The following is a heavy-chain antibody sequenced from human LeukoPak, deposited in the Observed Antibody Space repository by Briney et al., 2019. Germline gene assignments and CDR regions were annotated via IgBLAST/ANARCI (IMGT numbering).Heavy chain of an antibody. J-gene: IGHJ6*03. Sequence: ASVKVSCKASGYTFTGYYMHWVRQAPGQGLEWMGWINPNSGGTKYAQKFQGRVTMTRDTSISTAYMELSRLRSDDTAVYYCARAAESRVGYYDSSGYYHFSSPYYYYYMDVWGKGTTVTVSS. CDR1: GYTFTGYY. CDR2: INPNSGGT. V-gene: IGHV1-2*02. D-gene: IGHD3-22*01. CDR3: ARAAESRVGYYDSSGYYHFSSPYYYYYMDV.